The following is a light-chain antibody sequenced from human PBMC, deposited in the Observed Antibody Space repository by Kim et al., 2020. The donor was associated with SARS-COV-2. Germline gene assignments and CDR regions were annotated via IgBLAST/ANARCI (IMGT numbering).Light chain of an antibody. Sequence: ALGQTVRVTCQGDSLRSYYASWYQQQPGQAPVLVIYGKNNRPSGIPDRFSGSSSGNTASLTITGAQAEDEADYYCNSRDSSGNYWVFGGGTQLTVL. CDR3: NSRDSSGNYWV. V-gene: IGLV3-19*01. CDR1: SLRSYY. J-gene: IGLJ3*02. CDR2: GKN.